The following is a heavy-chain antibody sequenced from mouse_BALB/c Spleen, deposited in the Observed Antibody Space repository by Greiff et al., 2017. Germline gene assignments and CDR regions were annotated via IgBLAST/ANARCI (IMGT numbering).Heavy chain of an antibody. CDR2: IDPANGNT. J-gene: IGHJ4*01. CDR1: GFNIKDTY. CDR3: ARSAYDYDYAMDY. D-gene: IGHD2-4*01. V-gene: IGHV14-3*02. Sequence: EVQLQQSGAELVKPGASVKLSCTASGFNIKDTYMHWVKQRPEQGLEWIGRIDPANGNTKYDPKFQGKATITADTSSNTAYLQLSSLTSEDTAVYYCARSAYDYDYAMDYWGQGTSVTVSS.